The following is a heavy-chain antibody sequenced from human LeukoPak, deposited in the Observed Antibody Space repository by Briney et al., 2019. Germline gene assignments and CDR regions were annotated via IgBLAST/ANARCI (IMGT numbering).Heavy chain of an antibody. Sequence: GESLKISCKGSGYSFTSYWISWMRQMPGKGLEWMGRIDPSDSYTNYSPSFQGHVAISADKSISTAHLQWSSLKASDTAMYYCARGPISTGGMDVWGQGTTVTVSS. CDR3: ARGPISTGGMDV. CDR1: GYSFTSYW. D-gene: IGHD2-2*01. CDR2: IDPSDSYT. V-gene: IGHV5-10-1*01. J-gene: IGHJ6*02.